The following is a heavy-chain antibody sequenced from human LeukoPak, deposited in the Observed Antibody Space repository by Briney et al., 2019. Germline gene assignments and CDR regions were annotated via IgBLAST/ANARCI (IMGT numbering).Heavy chain of an antibody. D-gene: IGHD1-1*01. V-gene: IGHV3-48*01. J-gene: IGHJ4*02. CDR2: IGIDSGNT. Sequence: GGSLRLSCTASGFPFIEYSMNWVREAPGKGLEWISYIGIDSGNTKYADSVRGRFTISADKAKNSLYLQMNSLRVEDTAVYYCARDHNYAFDNWGQGTLVSVAS. CDR1: GFPFIEYS. CDR3: ARDHNYAFDN.